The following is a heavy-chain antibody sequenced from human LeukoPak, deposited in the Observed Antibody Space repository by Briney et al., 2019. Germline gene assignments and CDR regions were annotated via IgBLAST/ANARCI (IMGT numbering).Heavy chain of an antibody. J-gene: IGHJ5*02. D-gene: IGHD2/OR15-2a*01. V-gene: IGHV3-23*01. CDR3: AKDPGVMGTTRFDP. CDR2: VSGSGGST. CDR1: GFTLSSYA. Sequence: PGGSLRLSCAASGFTLSSYAMSWVRQAPGKGLEWVSAVSGSGGSTYYADSVKGRFTISRDNSKNTLYLQMNSLRAEDTAVYYCAKDPGVMGTTRFDPWGQGTLVTVSS.